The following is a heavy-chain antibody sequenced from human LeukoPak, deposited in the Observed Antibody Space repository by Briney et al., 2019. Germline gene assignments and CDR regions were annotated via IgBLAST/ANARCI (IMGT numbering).Heavy chain of an antibody. J-gene: IGHJ4*02. Sequence: GGSLRLSCAASGFTVSSNYMNWVRQAPGKGLEWVSVIYNDGGTYYADSVKGRFTISRDSSKNTLYLQMNSLRAEDTAVYYCGTSRSRTSGFDYSCQGTLVTVSS. CDR1: GFTVSSNY. CDR2: IYNDGGT. V-gene: IGHV3-53*01. D-gene: IGHD2-8*02. CDR3: GTSRSRTSGFDY.